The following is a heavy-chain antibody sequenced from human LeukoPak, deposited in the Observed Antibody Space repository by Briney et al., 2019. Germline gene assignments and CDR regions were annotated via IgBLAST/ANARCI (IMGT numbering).Heavy chain of an antibody. V-gene: IGHV3-48*03. CDR3: AKESGYDVDLEY. J-gene: IGHJ4*02. CDR2: ISTSGTII. CDR1: GFTLSGYE. Sequence: GGSLRLSCAASGFTLSGYEMNWVRQAPGKGLEWVSYISTSGTIIYYADSVKGRFTVSRDNAKNTVYLQMSSLRAEDTAVYYCAKESGYDVDLEYWGQGALVTVSS. D-gene: IGHD5-12*01.